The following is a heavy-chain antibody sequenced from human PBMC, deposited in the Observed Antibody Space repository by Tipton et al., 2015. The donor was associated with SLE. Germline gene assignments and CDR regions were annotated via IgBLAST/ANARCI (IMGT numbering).Heavy chain of an antibody. V-gene: IGHV4-34*01. CDR2: INHSGIT. CDR3: AREARRTWRAFDV. CDR1: GGSFSGYY. J-gene: IGHJ3*01. Sequence: TLSFTCAVYGGSFSGYYWSRIRQSPGKGLEWIGEINHSGITTYNTSLKSRVTISVDTSKNQFSLKVMSVTAADTAVYYCAREARRTWRAFDVWGQGTLVTVSS.